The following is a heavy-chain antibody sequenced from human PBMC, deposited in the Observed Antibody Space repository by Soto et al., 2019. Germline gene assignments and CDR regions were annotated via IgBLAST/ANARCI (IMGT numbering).Heavy chain of an antibody. V-gene: IGHV4-39*01. CDR2: IYYSGST. Sequence: PSGTLALTCAVSGGSITSSSYYGAWIRQPPGKGLEWIGSIYYSGSTYYNPSLKSRVTISVDTSKNQFSLRLSSVTAAETAVYYCARHRNTIFGGLGWFDPWGQGTLVTVSS. J-gene: IGHJ5*02. CDR3: ARHRNTIFGGLGWFDP. CDR1: GGSITSSSYY. D-gene: IGHD3-3*01.